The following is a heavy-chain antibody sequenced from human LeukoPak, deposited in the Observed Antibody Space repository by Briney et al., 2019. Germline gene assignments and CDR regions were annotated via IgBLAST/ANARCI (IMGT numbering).Heavy chain of an antibody. CDR3: ANDYYYDSSGSHG. Sequence: GGSLRLSCAASGFTFSSYWMSWVRQAPGKGLEWVANIKQDGSGKYYVDSVKGRFTISRDNAKNSLYLQMNSLRAEDTAVYYCANDYYYDSSGSHGWGQGTLVTVSS. V-gene: IGHV3-7*01. D-gene: IGHD3-22*01. CDR1: GFTFSSYW. CDR2: IKQDGSGK. J-gene: IGHJ4*02.